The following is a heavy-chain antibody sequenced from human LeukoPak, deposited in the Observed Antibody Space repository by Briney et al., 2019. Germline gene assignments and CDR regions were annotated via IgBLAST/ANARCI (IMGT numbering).Heavy chain of an antibody. CDR2: VSAYGNI. Sequence: ASVKVSCKGSGYAFASYGITWVRRAPGQGLEWMGWVSAYGNIEYAQKFQGRVTMTTDTSTSTAYMELRSLRSDDTAVYYCTRGSPGDYWGQGTLVTVSS. CDR1: GYAFASYG. D-gene: IGHD3-10*01. CDR3: TRGSPGDY. V-gene: IGHV1-18*01. J-gene: IGHJ4*02.